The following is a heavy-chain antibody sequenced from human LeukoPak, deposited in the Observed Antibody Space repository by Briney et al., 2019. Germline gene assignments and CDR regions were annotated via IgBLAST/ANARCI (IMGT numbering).Heavy chain of an antibody. CDR3: ARDLRGEYYDFWSGINYYYYYMDV. D-gene: IGHD3-3*01. CDR2: IYYSGST. J-gene: IGHJ6*03. Sequence: SETLSLTCTVSGGSISSYYWSWIRQPPGKGLEWIGYIYYSGSTHYNPSLKSRVTISVDTSKNQFSLKLSSVTAADTAVYYCARDLRGEYYDFWSGINYYYYYMDVWGKGTTVTVSS. CDR1: GGSISSYY. V-gene: IGHV4-59*12.